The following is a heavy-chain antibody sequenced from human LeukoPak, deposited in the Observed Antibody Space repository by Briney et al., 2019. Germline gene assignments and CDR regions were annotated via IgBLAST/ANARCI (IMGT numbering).Heavy chain of an antibody. J-gene: IGHJ6*03. CDR2: MNPNSCNT. CDR3: ARGRLLWFGELGYYMDV. D-gene: IGHD3-10*01. CDR1: GYTFTSYD. V-gene: IGHV1-8*03. Sequence: AXXKVSCKASGYTFTSYDINWVRQAPGQGLEWMGWMNPNSCNTVYAHKFQGRLTIPRNTSISTAYMELSSLRSEDTAVYYCARGRLLWFGELGYYMDVWGKGTTVTVSS.